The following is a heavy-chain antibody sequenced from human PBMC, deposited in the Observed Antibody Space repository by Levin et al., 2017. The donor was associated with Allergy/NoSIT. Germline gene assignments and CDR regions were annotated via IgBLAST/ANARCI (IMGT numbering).Heavy chain of an antibody. CDR2: ISYDGSNK. J-gene: IGHJ4*02. D-gene: IGHD2-2*02. V-gene: IGHV3-30*18. CDR1: GFTFSRYG. Sequence: GGSLRLSCAASGFTFSRYGMHWVRQAPGKGLEWVAAISYDGSNKNYADSVKGRFTISRDNSKNTLYLQMNSLRAEDAAVYYCAKGAYTNTAYFDYWGQGTLVTVSS. CDR3: AKGAYTNTAYFDY.